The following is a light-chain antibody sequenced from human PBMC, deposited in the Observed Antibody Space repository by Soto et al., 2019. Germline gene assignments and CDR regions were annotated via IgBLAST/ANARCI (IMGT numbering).Light chain of an antibody. CDR2: AAS. CDR1: QSISSY. Sequence: DIQMTQSPSSLSASVGDRVTITCRASQSISSYLNWYQQKPGKAPKLLIYAASSLQSGVPSRFSGSGSGTDFTLTISSLQPEDFATYSCQQSYSTPPEWTFGQGTKVEIK. J-gene: IGKJ1*01. V-gene: IGKV1-39*01. CDR3: QQSYSTPPEWT.